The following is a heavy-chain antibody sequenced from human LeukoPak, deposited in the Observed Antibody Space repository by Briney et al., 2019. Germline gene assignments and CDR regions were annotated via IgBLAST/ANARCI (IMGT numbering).Heavy chain of an antibody. D-gene: IGHD3-10*01. J-gene: IGHJ4*02. CDR3: ARAISITAAGPGY. Sequence: SDTLSLTCTVSGGSISSYYWSWIRQPPGKGLEWIAYIHYSGSTNHNPSLKSRVTISVDTSKNQFSLKLTSVIAADTAVYYCARAISITAAGPGYWGQGTLVTVSS. CDR2: IHYSGST. V-gene: IGHV4-59*07. CDR1: GGSISSYY.